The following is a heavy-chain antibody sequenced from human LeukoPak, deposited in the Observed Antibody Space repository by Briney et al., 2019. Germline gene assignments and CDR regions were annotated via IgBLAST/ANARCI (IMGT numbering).Heavy chain of an antibody. CDR2: IKQDGSKK. D-gene: IGHD5-24*01. J-gene: IGHJ4*02. Sequence: GGSLRLSCVASGFPFSSYWMTWVRQAPGKGLEWVANIKQDGSKKSYVDSVKGRFTISRDNAKNSLYLQMNSLRAEDTAINYCTRVGYIDEGIDYWGQGTLVTVSS. V-gene: IGHV3-7*04. CDR3: TRVGYIDEGIDY. CDR1: GFPFSSYW.